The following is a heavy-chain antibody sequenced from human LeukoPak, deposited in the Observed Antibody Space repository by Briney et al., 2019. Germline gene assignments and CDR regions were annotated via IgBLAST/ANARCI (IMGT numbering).Heavy chain of an antibody. J-gene: IGHJ6*03. CDR1: GFTFSSYG. D-gene: IGHD6-13*01. V-gene: IGHV3-33*01. CDR3: ARSNLGETPGLAGSFPYYYYYYMDV. CDR2: IWYDGSNK. Sequence: GGSLRLSCAASGFTFSSYGMHWVRQAPGKGLEWVAVIWYDGSNKYYADSVKGRFTISRDNSKNTLYLQMNSLRAEDTAVYYCARSNLGETPGLAGSFPYYYYYYMDVWGKGTTVTVSS.